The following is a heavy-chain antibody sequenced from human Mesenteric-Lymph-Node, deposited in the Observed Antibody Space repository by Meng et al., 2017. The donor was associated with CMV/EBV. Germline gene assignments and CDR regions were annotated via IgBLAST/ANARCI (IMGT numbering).Heavy chain of an antibody. Sequence: GGSLRLSCAASGFVFSDYYMSWVRQAPGKGLEWLSYISFSSTNTHYADSVKGRFTISRDNAKNSLYLEMNSLRAEDTAVYYCAKGYYGDLHNWFDPWGQGTLVTVSS. V-gene: IGHV3-11*01. CDR2: ISFSSTNT. CDR3: AKGYYGDLHNWFDP. J-gene: IGHJ5*02. D-gene: IGHD4-17*01. CDR1: GFVFSDYY.